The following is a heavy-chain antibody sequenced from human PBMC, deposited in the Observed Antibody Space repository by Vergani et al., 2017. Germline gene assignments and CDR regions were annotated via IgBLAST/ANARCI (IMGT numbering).Heavy chain of an antibody. D-gene: IGHD2-21*02. V-gene: IGHV3-30*02. CDR2: ILNDGTNE. CDR3: AKIRHSCSGDCTGIPDY. J-gene: IGHJ4*02. CDR1: GFTGYC. Sequence: QVQLVESGGGVVQPGGSLRLSCAASGFTGYCMHWVRQAPGKGLEWVAFILNDGTNEFYGDSVKGRFTISRDNSKNTLFLHMNSLRIEDTAVYYCAKIRHSCSGDCTGIPDYWGQGTLVTVSS.